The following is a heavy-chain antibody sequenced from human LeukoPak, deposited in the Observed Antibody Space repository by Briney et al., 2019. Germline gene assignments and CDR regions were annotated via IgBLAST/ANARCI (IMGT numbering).Heavy chain of an antibody. CDR1: GFTFSDYS. J-gene: IGHJ4*02. CDR2: INGHGDAT. CDR3: ARDLPRGYSCDY. V-gene: IGHV3-48*01. Sequence: GGSLRLSCAASGFTFSDYSMNWVRQAPGKGLEWVSYINGHGDATYYADSVEGRFTISRDNAKKSLYLQMDSLRAEDTAVYYCARDLPRGYSCDYWGQETLVTVSS. D-gene: IGHD5-18*01.